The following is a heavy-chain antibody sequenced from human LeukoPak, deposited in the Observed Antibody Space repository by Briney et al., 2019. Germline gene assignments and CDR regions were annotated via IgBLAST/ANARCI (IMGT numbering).Heavy chain of an antibody. V-gene: IGHV3-53*01. CDR3: ARGEGLFDY. Sequence: GGSLGLSCSASGFTFSSQAMYWVRQAPGKGLEWVSVIYSGGRTKYADSVKGRFTISRDNSKNTLYLQMNSLRAEDTAVYYCARGEGLFDYWGQGTLVTVSS. J-gene: IGHJ4*02. CDR1: GFTFSSQA. CDR2: IYSGGRT.